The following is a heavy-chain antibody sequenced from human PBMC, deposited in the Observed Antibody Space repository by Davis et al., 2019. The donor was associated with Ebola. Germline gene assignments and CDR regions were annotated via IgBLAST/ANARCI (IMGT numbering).Heavy chain of an antibody. V-gene: IGHV4-34*01. CDR1: GGSISSYY. D-gene: IGHD1-14*01. Sequence: MPSETLSLTCTVSGGSISSYYWSWIRQPPGKGLEWIGEINHSGSTNYNPSLKSRVTISVDTSKNQFSLKLSSVTAADTAVYYCARVTTYYYYYGMDVWGQGTTVTVSS. CDR2: INHSGST. J-gene: IGHJ6*02. CDR3: ARVTTYYYYYGMDV.